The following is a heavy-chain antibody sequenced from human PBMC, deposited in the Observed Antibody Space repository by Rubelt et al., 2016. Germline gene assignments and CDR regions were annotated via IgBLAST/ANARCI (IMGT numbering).Heavy chain of an antibody. J-gene: IGHJ4*02. CDR3: ARGYVGSGSDVDY. CDR2: ISSGSNYI. D-gene: IGHD3-10*01. V-gene: IGHV3-21*02. Sequence: EVQLVESGGTLVKPGGSLRLSCAASGFSFSSYTMNWVRQAPGKGLEWVSSISSGSNYIDYGDSVKGRFTISRDNAKNALYLQRNGWRAEDTAVYYGARGYVGSGSDVDYWGQGALVTVSS. CDR1: GFSFSSYT.